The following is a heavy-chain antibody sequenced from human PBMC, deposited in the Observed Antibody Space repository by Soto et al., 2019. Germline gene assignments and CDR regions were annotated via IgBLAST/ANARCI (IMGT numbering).Heavy chain of an antibody. J-gene: IGHJ5*02. Sequence: QERLVQSGAELRRPGASVKISCRASGYNFPSSNVNWVRQASGQGPEWLGWMNAANGNAAFARDCQAGVTMTRDLSTDTAYLDLGGLSSGDTAMYYCARAVGIGVTGLDLWGPGTFVTVS. CDR1: GYNFPSSN. CDR2: MNAANGNA. CDR3: ARAVGIGVTGLDL. D-gene: IGHD3-9*01. V-gene: IGHV1-8*01.